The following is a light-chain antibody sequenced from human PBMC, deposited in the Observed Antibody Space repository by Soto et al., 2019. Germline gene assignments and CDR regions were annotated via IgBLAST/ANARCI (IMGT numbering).Light chain of an antibody. CDR2: AAS. V-gene: IGKV1-39*01. CDR1: QSISIY. J-gene: IGKJ2*01. Sequence: DLQMTQSPSSLSASIGDRVTITCRASQSISIYFNWYQQKPGKAPKLLIYAASSLQSGVPSRFSGRGSGTNFTLTISSLQPEEFATYFCQQSYNTPHTFGQGTKLEI. CDR3: QQSYNTPHT.